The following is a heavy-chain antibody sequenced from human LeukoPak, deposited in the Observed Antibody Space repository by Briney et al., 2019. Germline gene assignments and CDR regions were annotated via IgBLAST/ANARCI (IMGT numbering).Heavy chain of an antibody. CDR2: IKSKTDGGTT. D-gene: IGHD2-21*02. J-gene: IGHJ3*02. V-gene: IGHV3-15*01. Sequence: GGSLRLSCAASGFTFSNAWMSWVRQAPGKGLEWVGRIKSKTDGGTTDYAAPVKGRFTISRDDSKNTLYLQMNSLKTEDTAVYYCTTDGGDPGDDAFDIWGQGTMVTVSS. CDR3: TTDGGDPGDDAFDI. CDR1: GFTFSNAW.